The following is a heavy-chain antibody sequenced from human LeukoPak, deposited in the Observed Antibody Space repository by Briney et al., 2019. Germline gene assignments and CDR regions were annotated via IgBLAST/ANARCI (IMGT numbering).Heavy chain of an antibody. Sequence: SETLSLTCAVYGGSFSDYFWGWIRQPPGNGLEWIGEINHSGRTYYNPSLKSRVTISVDTSKNQFSLNLSSVTAADTAVYYCARDVVVVPAAIHYGMDVWGQGTTVTVSS. V-gene: IGHV4-34*01. CDR3: ARDVVVVPAAIHYGMDV. D-gene: IGHD2-2*01. CDR1: GGSFSDYF. CDR2: INHSGRT. J-gene: IGHJ6*02.